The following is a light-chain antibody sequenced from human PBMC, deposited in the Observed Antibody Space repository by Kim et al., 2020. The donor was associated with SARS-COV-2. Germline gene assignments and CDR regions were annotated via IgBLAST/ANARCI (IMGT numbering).Light chain of an antibody. CDR3: QQYGSSPPYT. CDR1: QSVSSSY. V-gene: IGKV3-20*01. CDR2: GAS. Sequence: EIVLTQSPGTLSLSPGEGATLSCRASQSVSSSYLAWCQQKPGQAPRLLIYGASSRATGIPDRFSGSGSATDFTLTISRLEPEDFAVYYCQQYGSSPPYTFGQGTKLEI. J-gene: IGKJ2*01.